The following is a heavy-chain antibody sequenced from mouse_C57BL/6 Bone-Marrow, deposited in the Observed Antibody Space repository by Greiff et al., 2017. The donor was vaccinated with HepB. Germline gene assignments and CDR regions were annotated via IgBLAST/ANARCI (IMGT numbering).Heavy chain of an antibody. J-gene: IGHJ2*01. CDR3: VRHEYLKYSFYY. CDR2: IRSKSNNYAT. D-gene: IGHD1-3*01. Sequence: DVKLVESGGGLVQPKGSLKLSCAASGFSFNTYAMNWVRQAPGKGLEWVARIRSKSNNYATYYADSVKDRFTISRDDSESMLYLQMNNLKTEDTAMYYCVRHEYLKYSFYYFHQNTTLTVSS. CDR1: GFSFNTYA. V-gene: IGHV10-1*01.